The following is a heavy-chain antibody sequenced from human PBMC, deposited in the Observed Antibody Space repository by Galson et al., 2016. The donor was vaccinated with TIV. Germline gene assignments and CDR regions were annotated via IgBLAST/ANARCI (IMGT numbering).Heavy chain of an antibody. CDR2: ISSSGDIK. J-gene: IGHJ1*01. D-gene: IGHD3-9*01. CDR3: ARRGVDGNNAFDLQY. CDR1: GFTFSSYS. V-gene: IGHV3-48*01. Sequence: SLRLSCAASGFTFSSYSMNWVRQAPGKGLEWISYISSSGDIKFYADSVKGRFTVSRDNADNSLYLQMNSLRVDDTGFYFCARRGVDGNNAFDLQYWGQGTRVTVSS.